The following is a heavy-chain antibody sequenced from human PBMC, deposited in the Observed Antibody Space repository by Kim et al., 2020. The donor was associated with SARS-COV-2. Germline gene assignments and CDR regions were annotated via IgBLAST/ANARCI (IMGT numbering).Heavy chain of an antibody. CDR2: ISGSGGST. Sequence: GGSLRLSCAASGFTFSSYAMSWVRQAPGKGLEWVSAISGSGGSTYYADSVKGRFTISRDNSKNTLYLQMNSLRAEDTAVYYCAKANMITFGGVIVIPFDYWGQGTLVTVSS. CDR1: GFTFSSYA. CDR3: AKANMITFGGVIVIPFDY. V-gene: IGHV3-23*01. D-gene: IGHD3-16*02. J-gene: IGHJ4*02.